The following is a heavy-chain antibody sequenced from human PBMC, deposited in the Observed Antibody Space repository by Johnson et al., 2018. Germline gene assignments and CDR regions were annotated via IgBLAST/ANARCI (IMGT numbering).Heavy chain of an antibody. V-gene: IGHV3-9*01. CDR2: ISWNSDII. D-gene: IGHD3-10*01. CDR1: GFTFDHHA. J-gene: IGHJ6*02. CDR3: AKDISPYYYGSGRPSMDV. Sequence: VQLVEAGGGWVQPGRSLRLSCAASGFTFDHHAMHWVRQAPGKGLEWVSGISWNSDIIAYADSVKGRFPLSRDNAKSSLYLQMNSMRAEDTALYYCAKDISPYYYGSGRPSMDVWGQGTTVTVSS.